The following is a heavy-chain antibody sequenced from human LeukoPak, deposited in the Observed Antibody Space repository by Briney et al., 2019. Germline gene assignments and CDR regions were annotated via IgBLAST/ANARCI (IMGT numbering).Heavy chain of an antibody. D-gene: IGHD6-13*01. CDR1: GFTLSDYY. J-gene: IGHJ5*02. V-gene: IGHV3-11*06. CDR2: ISSSSSYT. CDR3: ARALLEQLVNWFDP. Sequence: PGGSLRLSCAASGFTLSDYYMSWIRQAPGKGLEWVSYISSSSSYTNYADSVKGRFTISRDNAKNSLYLQMNSLRAEDTAVYYCARALLEQLVNWFDPWGQGTLVTVSS.